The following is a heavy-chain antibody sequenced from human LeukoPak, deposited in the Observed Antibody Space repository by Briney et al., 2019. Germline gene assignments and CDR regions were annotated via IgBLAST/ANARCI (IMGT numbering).Heavy chain of an antibody. J-gene: IGHJ5*02. CDR1: GYSVISYG. D-gene: IGHD2-2*01. V-gene: IGHV1-18*01. CDR2: ISAYNGNT. Sequence: ASVKVSCKASGYSVISYGISWVRQAPGQGLEWMGWISAYNGNTNYAQKLQDRVTLTTDTSTSTAYMGLRSLRSDDTAVYYCARAPEGRYCRSTSCYYWFDPWGQGTLVTVSS. CDR3: ARAPEGRYCRSTSCYYWFDP.